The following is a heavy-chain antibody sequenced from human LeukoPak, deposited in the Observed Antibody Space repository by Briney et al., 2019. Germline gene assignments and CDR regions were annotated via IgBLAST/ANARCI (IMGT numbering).Heavy chain of an antibody. J-gene: IGHJ4*02. CDR2: IYHSGST. CDR3: AREDDYSNYVLDY. Sequence: SETLSLTCTVSGYSISSGYYWGWIRQPPGKGLEWIGSIYHSGSTYYNPSLKSRVTISVDTSKNQFSLKLSSVTAADTAVYYCAREDDYSNYVLDYWGQGTLVTVSS. CDR1: GYSISSGYY. V-gene: IGHV4-38-2*02. D-gene: IGHD4-11*01.